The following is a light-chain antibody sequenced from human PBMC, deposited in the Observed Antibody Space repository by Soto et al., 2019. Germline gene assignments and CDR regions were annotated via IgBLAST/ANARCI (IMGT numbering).Light chain of an antibody. V-gene: IGLV1-44*01. Sequence: QPVLTQPPSASGTPGQRVTISCSGSSSNIGSNTVNWYQQLPGTAPKLLIYSNNQRPSGVPDRFSGSKSGTSASLAISGLQSEDEADYYCAAWDDSYWVFGGGTKLTVL. CDR3: AAWDDSYWV. CDR2: SNN. J-gene: IGLJ3*02. CDR1: SSNIGSNT.